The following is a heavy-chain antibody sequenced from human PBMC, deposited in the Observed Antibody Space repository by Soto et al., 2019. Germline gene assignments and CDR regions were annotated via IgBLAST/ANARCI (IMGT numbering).Heavy chain of an antibody. J-gene: IGHJ4*02. CDR2: ISYDGSNK. Sequence: QVQLVESGGGVVQPGRSLRLSCAASGFTFSSYGMHWVRQAPGKGLEWVAVISYDGSNKYYADSVKGRFTISRDNSKNTLYLQMNSLRAEDTAVYYCAKDSPPFVVVPKGISQNDYWGQGTLVTVSS. V-gene: IGHV3-30*18. CDR1: GFTFSSYG. D-gene: IGHD2-2*01. CDR3: AKDSPPFVVVPKGISQNDY.